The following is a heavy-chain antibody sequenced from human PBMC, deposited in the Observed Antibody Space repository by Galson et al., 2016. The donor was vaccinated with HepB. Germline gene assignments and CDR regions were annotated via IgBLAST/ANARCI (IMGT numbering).Heavy chain of an antibody. CDR1: GFTFSSYS. D-gene: IGHD1-14*01. J-gene: IGHJ4*02. CDR2: ISPRGDII. Sequence: SLRLSCAASGFTFSSYSMNWVRQAPGKGLEWVSIISPRGDIIYYADSVMGRFTISRDNSKNTLYLQMNTLRAEDTAVYYCAKSLPGKRYFDYWGQGTLVSVSS. V-gene: IGHV3-23*01. CDR3: AKSLPGKRYFDY.